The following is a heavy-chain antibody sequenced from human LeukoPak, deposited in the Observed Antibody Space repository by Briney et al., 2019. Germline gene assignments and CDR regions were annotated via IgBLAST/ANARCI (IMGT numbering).Heavy chain of an antibody. J-gene: IGHJ4*02. V-gene: IGHV3-30*18. CDR2: ISYDGSNK. CDR1: GFTFSNYW. CDR3: AKDRSSYSGYGTLYD. Sequence: GGSLRLSCAASGFTFSNYWMHWVRQAPGKGLEWVAVISYDGSNKYYADSVKGRFTISRDNSKNTLYLQMNSLRAEDTAVYYCAKDRSSYSGYGTLYDWGQGTLVTVSS. D-gene: IGHD5-12*01.